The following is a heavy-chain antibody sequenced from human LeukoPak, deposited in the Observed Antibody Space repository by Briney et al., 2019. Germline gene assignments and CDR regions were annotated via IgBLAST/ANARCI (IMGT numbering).Heavy chain of an antibody. CDR3: AKEMTTPYY. D-gene: IGHD4-17*01. J-gene: IGHJ4*02. CDR2: IYTGDTGGST. CDR1: GFAVRTSF. Sequence: GGSLRLSCAAAGFAVRTSFMNSVRQAPGKGLGWVSTIYTGDTGGSTYYADSVKGRFTISRDISKNTLYLQMNSLRAEDTAVYYCAKEMTTPYYWGQGTLVTVSS. V-gene: IGHV3-53*01.